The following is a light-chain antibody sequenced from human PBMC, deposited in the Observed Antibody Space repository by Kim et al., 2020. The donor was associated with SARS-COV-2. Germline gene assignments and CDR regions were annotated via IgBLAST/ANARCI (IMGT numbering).Light chain of an antibody. CDR3: QVWHSSSDHPEWV. CDR1: NIGSKS. Sequence: GKTARITCGGNNIGSKSVHWYQQKPGQAPVLVIYYDSDRPSGIPERFSGSNSGNTATLTISRVEAGDEADYYCQVWHSSSDHPEWVFGGGTQLTVL. V-gene: IGLV3-21*04. J-gene: IGLJ3*02. CDR2: YDS.